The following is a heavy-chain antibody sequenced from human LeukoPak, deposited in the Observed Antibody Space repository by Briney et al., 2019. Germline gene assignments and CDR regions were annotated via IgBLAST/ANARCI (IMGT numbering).Heavy chain of an antibody. D-gene: IGHD2-15*01. V-gene: IGHV1-18*01. CDR2: ISAYNGNT. CDR1: GYTFTSYG. CDR3: ARDPGTVVVVAERPPARFDY. J-gene: IGHJ4*02. Sequence: ASVKVSCKASGYTFTSYGISWVRQAPGQGLEWMGWISAYNGNTNYAQKLQGRVTMTTDTSTSTAYMELRSLRSDDTAVYYCARDPGTVVVVAERPPARFDYWGQGTLVTVSS.